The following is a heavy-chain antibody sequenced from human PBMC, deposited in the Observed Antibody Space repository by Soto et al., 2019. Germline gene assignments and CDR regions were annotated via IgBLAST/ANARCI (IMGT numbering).Heavy chain of an antibody. J-gene: IGHJ6*02. CDR1: GVTFRSYA. CDR2: ISGSGGST. D-gene: IGHD3-10*01. V-gene: IGHV3-23*01. Sequence: PWGSLRLSCAASGVTFRSYAISWVRQAPGKGLEWVSAISGSGGSTYYADSVKGRFTISRDNSKNTLYLQMNSLRAEDTAVYYCAKNQGWGVLLWFGEFGMDVWGQGTTVTVSS. CDR3: AKNQGWGVLLWFGEFGMDV.